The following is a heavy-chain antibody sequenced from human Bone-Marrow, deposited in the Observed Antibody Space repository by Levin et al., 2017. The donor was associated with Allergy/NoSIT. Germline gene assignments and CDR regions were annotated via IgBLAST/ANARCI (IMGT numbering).Heavy chain of an antibody. CDR3: AKDSSAGSGAFDI. Sequence: SLKISCAASGFTFDDYAMHWVRQAPGKGLEWVSGISWNSGSIGYADSVKGRFTISRDNAKNSLYLQMNSLRAEDTALYYCAKDSSAGSGAFDIWGQGTMVTVSS. CDR2: ISWNSGSI. CDR1: GFTFDDYA. V-gene: IGHV3-9*01. J-gene: IGHJ3*02. D-gene: IGHD6-19*01.